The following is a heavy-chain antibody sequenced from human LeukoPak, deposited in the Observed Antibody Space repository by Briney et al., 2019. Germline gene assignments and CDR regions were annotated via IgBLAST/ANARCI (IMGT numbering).Heavy chain of an antibody. J-gene: IGHJ4*02. CDR1: GYTFTGYY. D-gene: IGHD3-22*01. V-gene: IGHV1-2*02. CDR3: ARDGYDSSGYDY. CDR2: INPNSGGT. Sequence: ASVKVSCKASGYTFTGYYMHWVRQAPGQGLEWMGWINPNSGGTNYAQKFQGRVTMTRDTSISTAYMELSRLRSDDTAVYYRARDGYDSSGYDYWGQGTLVTVSS.